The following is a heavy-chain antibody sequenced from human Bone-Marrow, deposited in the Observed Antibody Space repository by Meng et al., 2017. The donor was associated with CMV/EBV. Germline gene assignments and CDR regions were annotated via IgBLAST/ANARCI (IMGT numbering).Heavy chain of an antibody. CDR3: ARVLGAVTATGY. CDR2: ISSSSSTI. D-gene: IGHD3-10*01. Sequence: GGPLRLPCAAPGFTFSSYSMNWVRQAPGKGLEWVSYISSSSSTIYYADSVKGRFTISRDNAKNSLYLQMNSLRAEDKAVYYCARVLGAVTATGYWGQGTLVTVSS. CDR1: GFTFSSYS. J-gene: IGHJ4*02. V-gene: IGHV3-48*04.